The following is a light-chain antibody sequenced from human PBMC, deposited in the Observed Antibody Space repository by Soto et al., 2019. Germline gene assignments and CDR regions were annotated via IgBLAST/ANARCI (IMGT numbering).Light chain of an antibody. CDR1: QSFGSD. V-gene: IGKV3-15*01. CDR2: SAS. J-gene: IGKJ1*01. CDR3: LRYDNWPPT. Sequence: EIVMTQSPATLSVSPGETATLSCRASQSFGSDLAWYQQKPGQSPRLLIYSASTRATGIPARFSGSGFGTEFSLIISSLQSEDFALYFCLRYDNWPPTFGQGTRVEIK.